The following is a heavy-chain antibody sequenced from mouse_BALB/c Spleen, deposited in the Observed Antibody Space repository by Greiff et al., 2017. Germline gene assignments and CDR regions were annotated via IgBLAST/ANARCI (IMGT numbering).Heavy chain of an antibody. CDR3: ARRGYGYDYAMDY. CDR2: ISCYNGAT. D-gene: IGHD2-2*01. CDR1: GYSFTGYY. V-gene: IGHV1S34*01. J-gene: IGHJ4*01. Sequence: GASVKISCKASGYSFTGYYMHWVKQSHGKSLEWIGYISCYNGATSYNQKFKGKATFTVDTSSSTAYMQFNSLTSEDSAVYYCARRGYGYDYAMDYWGQGTSVTVSS.